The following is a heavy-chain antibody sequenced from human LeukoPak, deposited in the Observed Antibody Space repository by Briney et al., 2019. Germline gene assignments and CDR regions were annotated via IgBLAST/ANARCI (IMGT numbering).Heavy chain of an antibody. V-gene: IGHV1-69*04. Sequence: GSSVTVSFTASGGTFTSYAISWVRQAPGQGLEWMGRIIPIFGIANYAQKFQGRVTITADKSTSTAYMELSSLRSEDTAVYYCARGDTMIGSDYWGQGTLVTVSS. CDR2: IIPIFGIA. CDR1: GGTFTSYA. D-gene: IGHD3-22*01. J-gene: IGHJ4*02. CDR3: ARGDTMIGSDY.